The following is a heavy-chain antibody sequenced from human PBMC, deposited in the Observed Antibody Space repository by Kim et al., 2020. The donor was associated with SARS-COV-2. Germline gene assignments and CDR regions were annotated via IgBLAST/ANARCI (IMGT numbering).Heavy chain of an antibody. J-gene: IGHJ4*02. CDR3: ARLREGGIAFSRYYFDY. Sequence: SETLSLTCTVSGGSISSSSYYWGWIRQPPGKGLEWIGSIYYSGSTYYNPSLKSRVTISVDTSKNQFSLKLSSVTAADTAVYYCARLREGGIAFSRYYFDYWGQGTLVTVSS. CDR2: IYYSGST. V-gene: IGHV4-39*01. CDR1: GGSISSSSYY. D-gene: IGHD3-3*02.